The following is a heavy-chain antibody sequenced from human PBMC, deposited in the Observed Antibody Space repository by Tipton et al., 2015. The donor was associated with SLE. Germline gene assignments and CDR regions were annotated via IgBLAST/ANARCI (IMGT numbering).Heavy chain of an antibody. CDR1: GFTFSSYA. Sequence: SLRLSCAASGFTFSSYAMHWVRQAPGKGLEWVALISYDGSDKHYADSVKGRFTISRDNSKNTVYLQVDSLTAEDTAVYFCSRSVVYWGQGTLVTVSS. CDR2: ISYDGSDK. CDR3: SRSVVY. V-gene: IGHV3-30*04. J-gene: IGHJ4*02.